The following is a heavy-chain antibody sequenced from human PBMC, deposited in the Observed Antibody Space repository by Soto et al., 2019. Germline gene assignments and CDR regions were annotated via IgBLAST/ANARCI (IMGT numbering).Heavy chain of an antibody. J-gene: IGHJ4*02. D-gene: IGHD5-12*01. V-gene: IGHV4-34*01. CDR2: INHSGST. Sequence: PSETLSLTCAVYGGSFSGYYWSWIRQPPGKGLEWIGEINHSGSTNYNPSLKSRVTISVDTSKNQFSLKLSSVTAADTAVYYCGRGFRGNIVATRQYYYFDYWGQGTLVTVS. CDR1: GGSFSGYY. CDR3: GRGFRGNIVATRQYYYFDY.